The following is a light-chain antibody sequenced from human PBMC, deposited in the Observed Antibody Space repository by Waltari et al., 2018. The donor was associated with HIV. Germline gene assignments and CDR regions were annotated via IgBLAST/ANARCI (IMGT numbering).Light chain of an antibody. CDR2: RSY. Sequence: QSVLTQPPSASGTPGQRVTISCSGDSSISGRNFVNWYQQLPGTAPTLLIYRSYQRPAGVPDRFSGSKSGSSASLTICGLRSEDEAVYYCTAWDDNLRGVFGGGTKLTVL. J-gene: IGLJ2*01. CDR3: TAWDDNLRGV. CDR1: SSISGRNF. V-gene: IGLV1-47*01.